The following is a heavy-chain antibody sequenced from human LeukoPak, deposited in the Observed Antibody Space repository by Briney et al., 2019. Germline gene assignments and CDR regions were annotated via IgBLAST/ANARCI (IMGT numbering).Heavy chain of an antibody. Sequence: ASVKVFCKASVYTFTNYGINWMRQAPGQGLEWMGWMSPYNSNTDYAQKLQGRVTMTTDTSTNTAYMELRSLRSDDTAVYYCARDSRGPEDWGQGTLVTVSS. J-gene: IGHJ4*02. V-gene: IGHV1-18*01. CDR2: MSPYNSNT. CDR1: VYTFTNYG. CDR3: ARDSRGPED.